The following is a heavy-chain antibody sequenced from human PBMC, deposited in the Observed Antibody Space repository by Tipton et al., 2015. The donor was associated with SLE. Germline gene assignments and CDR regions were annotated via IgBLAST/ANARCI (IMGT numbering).Heavy chain of an antibody. J-gene: IGHJ4*02. CDR2: INHTGST. CDR1: GGSFSGHY. Sequence: TLSLTCAVYGGSFSGHYWSWIRQPPGKGLEWIGEINHTGSTNYNPSLKSRVTISEDTSKSEFSLNLRSVTAADTAVYYCAGGELRYGDYDLYFWGQGTLVTVSS. CDR3: AGGELRYGDYDLYF. V-gene: IGHV4-34*01. D-gene: IGHD4-17*01.